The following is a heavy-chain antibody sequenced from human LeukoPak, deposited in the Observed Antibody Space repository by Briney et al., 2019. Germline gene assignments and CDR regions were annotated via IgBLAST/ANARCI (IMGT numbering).Heavy chain of an antibody. CDR2: IYYSGST. D-gene: IGHD1-7*01. V-gene: IGHV4-59*01. CDR1: GGSISSYY. Sequence: PSETLSLTCTVSGGSISSYYWSWIRQPPGKGLEWIGYIYYSGSTKYNPSLKSRVTISVDASKTQFSLKLNSVTAADTAVYYCARGSRELYYFDYWGQGTLVTVSA. CDR3: ARGSRELYYFDY. J-gene: IGHJ4*02.